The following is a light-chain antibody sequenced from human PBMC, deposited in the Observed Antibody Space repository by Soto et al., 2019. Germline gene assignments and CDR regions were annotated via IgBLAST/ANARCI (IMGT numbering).Light chain of an antibody. CDR2: GAS. J-gene: IGKJ2*01. Sequence: EIVMTQSPATLSVSPGERATHSCRASQSVSSNLAWYQQKPGQAPRLLIYGASTRATGIPARFSGSGSGTEFTLTISSLQSEDFAVYYCQQYNKWPPRTFGQGTKLEIK. CDR1: QSVSSN. V-gene: IGKV3-15*01. CDR3: QQYNKWPPRT.